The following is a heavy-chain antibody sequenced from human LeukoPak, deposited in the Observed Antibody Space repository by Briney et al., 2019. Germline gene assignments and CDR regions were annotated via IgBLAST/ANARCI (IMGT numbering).Heavy chain of an antibody. Sequence: SETLSLTCAVYGGSFSGYYWSWIRQPPGKGLEWIGEINHSGSTNYNPSLKSRVTISVDTSKNQFSLKLSSVTAADTAVYSCARGYCSSTSCYRAFDIWGQGTMVTVSS. V-gene: IGHV4-34*01. CDR1: GGSFSGYY. J-gene: IGHJ3*02. D-gene: IGHD2-2*02. CDR3: ARGYCSSTSCYRAFDI. CDR2: INHSGST.